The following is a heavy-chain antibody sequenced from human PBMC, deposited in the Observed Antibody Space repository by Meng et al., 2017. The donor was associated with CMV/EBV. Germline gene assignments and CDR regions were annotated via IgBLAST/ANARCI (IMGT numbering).Heavy chain of an antibody. Sequence: GGTLRLSCAASGFTSSSYEMNWVRQAPGKGLEWVSYISSSGSTIYYADSVKGRFTISRDNAKNSLYLQMNSLRAEDTAVYYCARVLGSSSLYYYYGMDVWGQGTTVTVSS. V-gene: IGHV3-48*03. D-gene: IGHD6-6*01. CDR3: ARVLGSSSLYYYYGMDV. J-gene: IGHJ6*02. CDR2: ISSSGSTI. CDR1: GFTSSSYE.